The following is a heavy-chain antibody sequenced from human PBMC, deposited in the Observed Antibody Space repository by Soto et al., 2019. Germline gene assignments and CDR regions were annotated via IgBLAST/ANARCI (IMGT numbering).Heavy chain of an antibody. CDR3: ARDWSYSSGWYHYYYGMDV. CDR1: GGTFSSYA. CDR2: IIPIFGTA. Sequence: SVKVSCKASGGTFSSYAISWVRQAPGQGLEWMGGIIPIFGTANYAQKFQGRVTITADESTSTAYMELSSLRSEDTAVYYCARDWSYSSGWYHYYYGMDVWGQGTTVTVSS. D-gene: IGHD6-19*01. J-gene: IGHJ6*02. V-gene: IGHV1-69*13.